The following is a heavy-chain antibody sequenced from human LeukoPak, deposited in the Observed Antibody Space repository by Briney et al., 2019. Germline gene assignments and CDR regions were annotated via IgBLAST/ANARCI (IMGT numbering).Heavy chain of an antibody. V-gene: IGHV3-30*03. CDR3: ARVGITIFGVVPVDYYMDV. J-gene: IGHJ6*03. Sequence: PGGSLRLSCAASGFTFSSYSMNWVRQAPGKGLEWVAVISYDGSNKYYADSVKGRFTISRDNSKNTLYLQMNSLRAEDTAVYYCARVGITIFGVVPVDYYMDVWGKGTTVTVSS. CDR1: GFTFSSYS. CDR2: ISYDGSNK. D-gene: IGHD3-3*01.